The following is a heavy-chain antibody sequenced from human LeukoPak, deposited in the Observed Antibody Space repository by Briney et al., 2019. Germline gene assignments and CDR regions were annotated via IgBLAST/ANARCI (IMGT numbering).Heavy chain of an antibody. Sequence: PGRSLRLSCAASGFTFSSYGMHWVRQAPGKGLEEVAVVWYDGSIPYYADSVKGRFTISRDNSKNTLYLQMSSLRAEDTAVYYCAREGMSCSSTTCFFDYWGQGTLVTLSS. CDR3: AREGMSCSSTTCFFDY. V-gene: IGHV3-33*01. CDR2: VWYDGSIP. D-gene: IGHD2-2*01. CDR1: GFTFSSYG. J-gene: IGHJ4*02.